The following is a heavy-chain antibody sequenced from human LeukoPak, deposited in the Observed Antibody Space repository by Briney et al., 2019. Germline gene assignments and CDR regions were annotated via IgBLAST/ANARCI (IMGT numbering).Heavy chain of an antibody. J-gene: IGHJ6*03. CDR3: GGAGYYYYYYCMDV. V-gene: IGHV4-59*01. Sequence: PSETLSLTCTVSGGSISSYYWSWIRQPPGKGLEWIGYIYYSGSTNYNPSLKSRVTISVDTSKNQFSLKLSSVTAADTAVYYCGGAGYYYYYYCMDVWGKGTTVTVSS. CDR2: IYYSGST. CDR1: GGSISSYY. D-gene: IGHD2-15*01.